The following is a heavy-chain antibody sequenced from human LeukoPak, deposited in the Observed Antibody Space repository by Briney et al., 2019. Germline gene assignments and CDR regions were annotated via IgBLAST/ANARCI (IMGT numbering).Heavy chain of an antibody. J-gene: IGHJ4*02. CDR1: GGSISSSNW. CDR2: ICYSGSTYY. D-gene: IGHD3-10*01. V-gene: IGHV4-4*02. Sequence: SGTLSLTCAVSGGSISSSNWWSWVRQPPGKGLEWIGTICYSGSTYYTYNASLKSRVSISVDTSKNQFSLTLSSVTAADAAVYYCARAGDYYVSGSYLGYWGQGTLVTVSS. CDR3: ARAGDYYVSGSYLGY.